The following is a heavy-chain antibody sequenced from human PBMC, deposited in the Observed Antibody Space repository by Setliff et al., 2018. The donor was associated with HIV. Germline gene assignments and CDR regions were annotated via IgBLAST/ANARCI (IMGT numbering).Heavy chain of an antibody. CDR2: IYAAGAT. J-gene: IGHJ4*02. D-gene: IGHD6-19*01. CDR1: GFSVGDIY. Sequence: GGSLRLSCEISGFSVGDIYMTWVRQTPKMGLEWVSLIYAAGATYYADSVEGRFTISRDTSTNTLYLQMHSLRADDTAVYYCAKGSGFHDYWGQGTRVTVSS. V-gene: IGHV3-53*01. CDR3: AKGSGFHDY.